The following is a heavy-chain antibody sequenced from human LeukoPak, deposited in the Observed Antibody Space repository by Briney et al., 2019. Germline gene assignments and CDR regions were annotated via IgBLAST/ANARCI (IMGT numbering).Heavy chain of an antibody. D-gene: IGHD1-26*01. V-gene: IGHV4-34*01. Sequence: PSETLSLTCAVYGGSFSGYYWSWIRQPPGKGLEWIGEINHSGSTNYNPSLKSRVTISVDTSKNQFSLKLSSVTAADTAVYHCARGEWELRQFDYWGQGTLVTVSS. J-gene: IGHJ4*02. CDR3: ARGEWELRQFDY. CDR2: INHSGST. CDR1: GGSFSGYY.